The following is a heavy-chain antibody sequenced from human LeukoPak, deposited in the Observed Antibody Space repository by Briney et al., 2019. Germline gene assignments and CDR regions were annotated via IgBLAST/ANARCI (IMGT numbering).Heavy chain of an antibody. CDR1: GNTLRELP. Sequence: ASVKLSCKLSGNTLRELPIQWVRQAGGQGLEWMAGFDPENAEIVYAQKFQGRVTMTEDTSTNTAYMELTSLTSDDTALYYCATRGSDFWSGFDYWGQGTLVTVSS. J-gene: IGHJ4*02. D-gene: IGHD3-3*01. CDR3: ATRGSDFWSGFDY. V-gene: IGHV1-24*01. CDR2: FDPENAEI.